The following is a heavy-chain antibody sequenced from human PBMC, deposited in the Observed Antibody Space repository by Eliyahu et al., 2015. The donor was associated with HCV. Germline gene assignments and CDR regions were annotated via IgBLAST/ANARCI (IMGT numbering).Heavy chain of an antibody. J-gene: IGHJ4*02. CDR1: XGSISSSSYY. CDR2: IYYSGST. CDR3: ARDLRFRELSLYYFDY. V-gene: IGHV4-39*07. D-gene: IGHD3-10*01. Sequence: QLQLQESGPGLVKPSETLSLTCTVSXGSISSSSYYWGWIRQPPGKGLEWIGSIYYSGSTYYNPSLKSRVTISVDTSKNQFSLKLSSVTAADTAVYYCARDLRFRELSLYYFDYWGQGTLVTVSS.